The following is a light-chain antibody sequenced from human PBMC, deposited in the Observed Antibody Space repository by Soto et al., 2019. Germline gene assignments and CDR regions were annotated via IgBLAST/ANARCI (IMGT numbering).Light chain of an antibody. CDR1: QGISSA. CDR3: QQFNNYPYT. J-gene: IGKJ2*01. V-gene: IGKV1D-13*01. Sequence: AIQLTQSPSSLSASVGDRVTITCRASQGISSALAWYQQKPGKAPKLLIYDASSLESGVPSRFSGSGSGTDFTLTISSLQTEDFATYYCQQFNNYPYTFGQGTKLEIK. CDR2: DAS.